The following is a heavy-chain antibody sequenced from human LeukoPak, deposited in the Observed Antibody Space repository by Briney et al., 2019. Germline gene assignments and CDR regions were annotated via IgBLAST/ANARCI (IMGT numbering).Heavy chain of an antibody. CDR1: GFTFSSYW. V-gene: IGHV3-15*01. CDR3: ARGFCSSTNCYQGPFDF. J-gene: IGHJ4*02. CDR2: IKNKTNGGTT. Sequence: GGSLRLSCAASGFTFSSYWMHWVRQAPGKGLEWVGHIKNKTNGGTTDYAAPVKGRFIISRDDSKNTLYLQMNSLRTEDTAVYYCARGFCSSTNCYQGPFDFWGQGTLVTVSS. D-gene: IGHD2-2*01.